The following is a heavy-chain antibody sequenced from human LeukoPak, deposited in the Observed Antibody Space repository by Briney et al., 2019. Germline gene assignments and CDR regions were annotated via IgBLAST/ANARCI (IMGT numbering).Heavy chain of an antibody. D-gene: IGHD6-13*01. V-gene: IGHV3-30*02. CDR1: GFTFSSYG. Sequence: GGSLRLSCAASGFTFSSYGMHWVRQAPGKGLEWVAFIRYDGSNKYYADSVKGRFTISRDNSKNTLYLQMNSLRAEDTARYYCAREWPYSSSWSSFDSWGQGIMVTVSS. CDR3: AREWPYSSSWSSFDS. CDR2: IRYDGSNK. J-gene: IGHJ4*02.